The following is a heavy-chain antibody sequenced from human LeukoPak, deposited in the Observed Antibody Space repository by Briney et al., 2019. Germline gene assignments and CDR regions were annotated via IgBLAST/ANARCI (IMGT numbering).Heavy chain of an antibody. D-gene: IGHD3-22*01. CDR2: INHSGST. CDR3: ARDCDPEYLYESSGRIALDAFDI. J-gene: IGHJ3*02. V-gene: IGHV4-34*01. CDR1: GGSFSGYY. Sequence: SETLSLTCAVYGGSFSGYYWSWIRQPPGKGLEWIGEINHSGSTNYNPSLKSRVTISVDTSKNQFSLKLSSVTAADTAVYYCARDCDPEYLYESSGRIALDAFDIWGQGTMVTVSS.